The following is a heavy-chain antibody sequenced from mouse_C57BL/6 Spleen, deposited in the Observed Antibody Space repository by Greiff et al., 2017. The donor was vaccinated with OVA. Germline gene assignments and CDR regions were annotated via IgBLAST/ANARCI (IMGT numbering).Heavy chain of an antibody. CDR3: ARKDPDV. CDR2: IDPSDSYT. J-gene: IGHJ1*03. Sequence: VQLQQSGAELVMPGASVKLSCKASGYTFTSYWMHWVKQRPGQGLEWIGEIDPSDSYTNYNQKFKGKSTLTVDKSSSTAYMQLSSLTSEDSAVYYCARKDPDVWGTGTTVTVSS. CDR1: GYTFTSYW. V-gene: IGHV1-69*01.